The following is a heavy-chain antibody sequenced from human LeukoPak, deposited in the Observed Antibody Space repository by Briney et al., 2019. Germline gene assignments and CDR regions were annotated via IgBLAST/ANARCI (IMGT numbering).Heavy chain of an antibody. CDR2: TYYRSNGYN. J-gene: IGHJ6*03. V-gene: IGHV6-1*01. CDR3: ARARSGYSYGYYYYYMDV. D-gene: IGHD5-18*01. Sequence: SQTLSLTCAISGDSVSSNSAAWNWIRQSPSRGLEWLGRTYYRSNGYNDYAVSVKSRITINPDTSKNQFSLQLNSVTPEDTAVYYCARARSGYSYGYYYYYMDVWGKGTTVTVSS. CDR1: GDSVSSNSAA.